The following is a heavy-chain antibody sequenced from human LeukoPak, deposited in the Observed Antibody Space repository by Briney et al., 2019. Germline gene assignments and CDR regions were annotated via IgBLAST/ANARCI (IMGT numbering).Heavy chain of an antibody. CDR3: AKDPTMIVVVTVDY. Sequence: GGSLRLSCAASGFTFSSYAMSWVRQAPGKGLEWVSAISGSGGSTYYADSVKGRFTISRDNSKNTLYLQMNSLRAEDTAVYYCAKDPTMIVVVTVDYWGQGTLVTVSS. D-gene: IGHD3-22*01. CDR2: ISGSGGST. CDR1: GFTFSSYA. J-gene: IGHJ4*02. V-gene: IGHV3-23*01.